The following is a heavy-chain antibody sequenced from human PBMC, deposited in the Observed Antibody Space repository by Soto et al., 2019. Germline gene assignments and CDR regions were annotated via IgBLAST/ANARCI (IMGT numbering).Heavy chain of an antibody. J-gene: IGHJ4*02. Sequence: APVKVSSKASGYSFTNNGVSWVRQAPAQRLEWMGWISGYSGNTRYAQKFQRRVTMITGTSTSTAYVELRSLSSDDTAVYYCARLSLSWAVDTSDYSYNYFGYWGQGSLGTVSS. CDR1: GYSFTNNG. CDR2: ISGYSGNT. CDR3: ARLSLSWAVDTSDYSYNYFGY. D-gene: IGHD2-15*01. V-gene: IGHV1-18*01.